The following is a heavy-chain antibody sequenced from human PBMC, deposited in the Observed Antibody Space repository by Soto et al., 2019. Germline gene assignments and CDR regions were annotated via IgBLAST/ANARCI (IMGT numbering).Heavy chain of an antibody. CDR3: AKDQNTTRGSTYGVFDS. V-gene: IGHV3-23*01. CDR1: GFTLNSYA. Sequence: PGGSLRLSCAASGFTLNSYAMSWVRQAPGKGLEWVSVIRGSGDNTYYADSVKGRFTISRDSSKNTLYLQMNSLRAEDTAVYYCAKDQNTTRGSTYGVFDSWGQGTLVTVSS. CDR2: IRGSGDNT. J-gene: IGHJ4*02. D-gene: IGHD5-18*01.